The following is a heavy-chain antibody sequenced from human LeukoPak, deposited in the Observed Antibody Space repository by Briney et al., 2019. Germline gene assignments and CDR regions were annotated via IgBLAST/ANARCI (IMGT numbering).Heavy chain of an antibody. Sequence: GGSLRLSCAASGFTFSSYGMSWVRQAPGKGLEWVSAISGSGGSTYYADSVKGRFTISRDNSKNTLYLQMNSLRAEDTAVYYCAKYVMGMPIGAFDYWGQGTLVTVSS. V-gene: IGHV3-23*01. CDR3: AKYVMGMPIGAFDY. CDR2: ISGSGGST. J-gene: IGHJ4*02. CDR1: GFTFSSYG. D-gene: IGHD3-16*01.